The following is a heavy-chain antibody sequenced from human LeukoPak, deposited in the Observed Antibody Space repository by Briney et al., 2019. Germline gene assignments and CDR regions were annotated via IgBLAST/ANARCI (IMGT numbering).Heavy chain of an antibody. V-gene: IGHV1-3*01. D-gene: IGHD3-3*01. J-gene: IGHJ4*02. CDR3: ARVSGRFLEWPYYFDY. Sequence: WASVKVSCKASGYTFTSYAMHWVRQAPGQRLEWMGWINAGNGNTKYSQKFQGRVTITADESTSTAYMELSSLRSEDTAVYYCARVSGRFLEWPYYFDYWGQGTLVTVSS. CDR1: GYTFTSYA. CDR2: INAGNGNT.